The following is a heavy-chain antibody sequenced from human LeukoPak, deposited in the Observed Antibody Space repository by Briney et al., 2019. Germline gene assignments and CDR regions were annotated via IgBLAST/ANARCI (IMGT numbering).Heavy chain of an antibody. Sequence: ETLSLTCAVYGGSFTGYYWSLIRQPPGKGLEWIGEIHPGGTTNYNPSLKSRVTISVDTSKNQFSLRLSSVTAADTAVYYCARRLYSNYYFDYWGQGALVTVSS. CDR3: ARRLYSNYYFDY. J-gene: IGHJ4*02. CDR2: IHPGGTT. V-gene: IGHV4-34*01. CDR1: GGSFTGYY. D-gene: IGHD4-11*01.